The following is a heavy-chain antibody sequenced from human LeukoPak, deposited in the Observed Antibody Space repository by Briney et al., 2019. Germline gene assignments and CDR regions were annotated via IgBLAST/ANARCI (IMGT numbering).Heavy chain of an antibody. CDR3: ARRLSSGLRDWFDP. V-gene: IGHV4-59*08. CDR2: IYHSGST. D-gene: IGHD6-19*01. Sequence: SETLSLTCTVSGGSISSYYWSWIRQPPGKGLEWIGDIYHSGSTSYNASLESRGTMSLYTSKNQLSLKLSSVTAADTPVYYRARRLSSGLRDWFDPWRQGTLATVSS. J-gene: IGHJ5*02. CDR1: GGSISSYY.